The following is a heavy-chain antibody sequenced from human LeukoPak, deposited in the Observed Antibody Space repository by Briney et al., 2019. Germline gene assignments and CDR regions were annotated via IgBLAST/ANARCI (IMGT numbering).Heavy chain of an antibody. J-gene: IGHJ4*02. V-gene: IGHV3-21*01. CDR3: ARDMITFGGVIVS. Sequence: GGSLRLSCAASGFTFSSYSMNWVRQAPGKGLEWVSSISSSGSYIYYADSVKGRFTISRDNAKNSLYLQMNSLRAEDTAVYYCARDMITFGGVIVSWGQGTLVTVSS. D-gene: IGHD3-16*02. CDR2: ISSSGSYI. CDR1: GFTFSSYS.